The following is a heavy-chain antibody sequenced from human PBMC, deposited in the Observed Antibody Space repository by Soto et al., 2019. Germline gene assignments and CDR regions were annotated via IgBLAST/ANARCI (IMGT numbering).Heavy chain of an antibody. J-gene: IGHJ6*02. D-gene: IGHD1-1*01. Sequence: ASVKVSCKASGGTFSSYAISWVRQAPGQGLEWMGGIIPIFGTANYAQKFQGRVTITADESTSTAYMELSSLRSEDTAVYYCARDLDGTGRRYYYYGMDVWGQGTTVTVSS. CDR3: ARDLDGTGRRYYYYGMDV. CDR1: GGTFSSYA. CDR2: IIPIFGTA. V-gene: IGHV1-69*13.